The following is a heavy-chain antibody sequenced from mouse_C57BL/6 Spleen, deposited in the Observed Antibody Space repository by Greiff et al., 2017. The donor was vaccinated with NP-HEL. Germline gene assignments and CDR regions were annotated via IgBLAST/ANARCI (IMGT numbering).Heavy chain of an antibody. V-gene: IGHV14-3*01. J-gene: IGHJ4*01. Sequence: VQLQQSVAELVRPGASVKLSCTASGFNINNTYMHWVKQRPEQGLEWIGRIDPANGNTKYAPKFQGKATITADTSSNTAYLQLSSLTSEDTAIYYCARSGATVVATGAMDYWGQGTSVTVSS. D-gene: IGHD1-1*01. CDR1: GFNINNTY. CDR3: ARSGATVVATGAMDY. CDR2: IDPANGNT.